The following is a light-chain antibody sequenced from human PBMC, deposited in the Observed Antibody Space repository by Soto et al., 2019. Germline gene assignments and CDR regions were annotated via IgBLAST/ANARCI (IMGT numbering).Light chain of an antibody. CDR1: TSDVGSYKL. V-gene: IGLV2-23*01. Sequence: QSALTQPASVSGSPGRSITISCTGATSDVGSYKLVSWYQHHPGKAPKLMIYEDNRRPSGVSNRFSGSKSGNTASLTISGLQAEDEAAYYCCSCTTTSTLVFGGGTKVTVL. CDR3: CSCTTTSTLV. CDR2: EDN. J-gene: IGLJ2*01.